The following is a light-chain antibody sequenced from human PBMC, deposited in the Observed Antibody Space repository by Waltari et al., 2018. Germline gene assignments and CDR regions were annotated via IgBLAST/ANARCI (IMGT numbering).Light chain of an antibody. Sequence: DIQMTQSPSSLSASVGDRVTITCRASQSITRFLNWYQQKPGKAPKLLIYAASSLQSGVPSRFSGSGSGTDFTLTISSLQSEDFAVYYCQQYNNWPPNTFGGGTKVEIK. V-gene: IGKV1-39*01. J-gene: IGKJ4*01. CDR3: QQYNNWPPNT. CDR2: AAS. CDR1: QSITRF.